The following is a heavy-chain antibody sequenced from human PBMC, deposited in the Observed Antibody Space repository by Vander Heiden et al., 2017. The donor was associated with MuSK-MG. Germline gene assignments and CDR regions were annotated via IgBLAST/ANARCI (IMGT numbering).Heavy chain of an antibody. V-gene: IGHV3-33*01. CDR1: GFTFSSYG. CDR3: ARAPPYYDSSGCDY. D-gene: IGHD3-22*01. J-gene: IGHJ4*02. Sequence: QVQLVESGGGVVQPGRSLRLSCAASGFTFSSYGMHWVRQAPGKGLEWVAVIWYDGSNKYYADSVKGRFTISRDNSKNTLYLQMNSLRAEDTAAYYCARAPPYYDSSGCDYWGQGTLVTVSS. CDR2: IWYDGSNK.